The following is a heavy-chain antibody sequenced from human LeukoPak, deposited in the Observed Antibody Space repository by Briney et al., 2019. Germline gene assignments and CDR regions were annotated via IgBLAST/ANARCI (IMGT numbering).Heavy chain of an antibody. D-gene: IGHD2-8*01. CDR3: ANRRDGVWPS. J-gene: IGHJ3*01. Sequence: PGRSLRLSCAASGFTFSSYGMHWVRQAPGKGLEWVAVISYDGSNKYYADSVKGRFTISRDNSKNTLYLQMNSLRAEDTAIYYCANRRDGVWPSWGQGTMVTVSS. V-gene: IGHV3-30*18. CDR1: GFTFSSYG. CDR2: ISYDGSNK.